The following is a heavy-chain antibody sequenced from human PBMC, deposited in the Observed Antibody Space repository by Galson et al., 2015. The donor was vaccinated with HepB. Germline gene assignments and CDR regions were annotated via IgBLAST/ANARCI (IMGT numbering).Heavy chain of an antibody. CDR2: ISSSSSNI. D-gene: IGHD4-11*01. J-gene: IGHJ4*02. Sequence: SLRLSCAASGFTFSSYTMNWVRQAPGKGLEWVSSISSSSSNIYYADSVKGRFTISRDNAKNSLYLQMNSLRAEDTAVYYCARTTQADYWGQGTLVTVSS. CDR3: ARTTQADY. CDR1: GFTFSSYT. V-gene: IGHV3-21*01.